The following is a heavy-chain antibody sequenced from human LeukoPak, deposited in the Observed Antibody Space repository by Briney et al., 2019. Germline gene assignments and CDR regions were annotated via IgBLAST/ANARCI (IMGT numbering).Heavy chain of an antibody. CDR2: INPDGNEK. J-gene: IGHJ4*02. D-gene: IGHD5-24*01. Sequence: PGGSLRLSCAASGLIFSRQWISWVRQAPGKGLEWVTNINPDGNEKFYVDSVRGRFTISRDNARNSAYLQMNSLRAEDTAIYYCAREDGFNTFDHWGQGTLVTVSS. CDR3: AREDGFNTFDH. V-gene: IGHV3-7*01. CDR1: GLIFSRQW.